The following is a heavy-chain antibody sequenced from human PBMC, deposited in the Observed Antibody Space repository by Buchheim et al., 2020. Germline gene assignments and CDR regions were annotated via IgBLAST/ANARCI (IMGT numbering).Heavy chain of an antibody. V-gene: IGHV3-30-3*01. D-gene: IGHD5-18*01. Sequence: QVQLVESGGGVVQPWRSLKLSCTASGFAFSDYAIHWVRQAPGRGLEWVAVISNDGTNKYYADSVKGRFSISRDNSENTLYLQMNSLRPDNTAVYYCARDWADSYGVPHDTIFDYWGQGTL. CDR3: ARDWADSYGVPHDTIFDY. CDR1: GFAFSDYA. CDR2: ISNDGTNK. J-gene: IGHJ4*02.